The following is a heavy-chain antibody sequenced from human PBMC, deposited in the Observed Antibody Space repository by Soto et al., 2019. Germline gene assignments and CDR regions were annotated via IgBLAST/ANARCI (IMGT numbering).Heavy chain of an antibody. CDR2: IVVGSGHT. Sequence: SVKVSCQASGFTFTSSGVQWVRQARGQRLEWIGWIVVGSGHTNYAQKVQERVTITRDMTTSTTYMELSSVRSEDTVVYICAAARTIVGGNYYIYCMDIVGQGTTVTVSS. D-gene: IGHD3-3*01. V-gene: IGHV1-58*01. CDR3: AAARTIVGGNYYIYCMDI. CDR1: GFTFTSSG. J-gene: IGHJ6*02.